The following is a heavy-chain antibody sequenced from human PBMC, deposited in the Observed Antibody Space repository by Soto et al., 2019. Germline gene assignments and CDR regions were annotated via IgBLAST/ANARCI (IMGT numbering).Heavy chain of an antibody. J-gene: IGHJ6*02. CDR3: AREFKWFGEFQPRGRYYYGMDV. D-gene: IGHD3-10*01. CDR2: IYYSGST. CDR1: GGSISSGGYY. Sequence: QVQLQESGPGLVKPSQTLSLTCTVSGGSISSGGYYWSWIRQHPGKGLEWIGYIYYSGSTYYNPSLKSRVTTSVNPAKNQFPLKLSSVTAADTAVYYCAREFKWFGEFQPRGRYYYGMDVWGQGTTVTVSS. V-gene: IGHV4-31*03.